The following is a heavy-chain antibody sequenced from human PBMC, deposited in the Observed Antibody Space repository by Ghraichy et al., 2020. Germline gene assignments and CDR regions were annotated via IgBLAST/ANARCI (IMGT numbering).Heavy chain of an antibody. Sequence: GESLNISCAASGLTFDEYGMSWVRQAPGKGLEWVSGINKNGGNTGYADSVKGRFTISRDNAKTTLYLQMNSLRAEDTALYFCARVKTVNFYYYIDVWGRGTTVTVSS. CDR3: ARVKTVNFYYYIDV. CDR2: INKNGGNT. CDR1: GLTFDEYG. J-gene: IGHJ6*03. D-gene: IGHD4-17*01. V-gene: IGHV3-20*04.